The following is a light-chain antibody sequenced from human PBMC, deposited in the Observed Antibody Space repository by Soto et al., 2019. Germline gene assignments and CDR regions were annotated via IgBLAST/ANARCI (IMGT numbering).Light chain of an antibody. CDR2: GAS. J-gene: IGKJ1*01. CDR3: QTDEIAWT. CDR1: QSISTTF. V-gene: IGKV3-20*01. Sequence: EIVLTQSPGTLSLSPGERATLSCRASQSISTTFLAWYQHKPGQAPKVVIYGASRRATGIPDRFSGSGSGTDFTLTISRLEPEDFVVYYCQTDEIAWTFGQGTKVEMK.